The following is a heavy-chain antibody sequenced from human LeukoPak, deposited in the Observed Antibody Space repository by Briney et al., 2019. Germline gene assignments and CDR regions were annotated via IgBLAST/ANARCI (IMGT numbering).Heavy chain of an antibody. D-gene: IGHD6-19*01. V-gene: IGHV3-23*01. CDR3: AKDRASSGWPFDY. CDR2: ISVSGDRT. J-gene: IGHJ4*02. CDR1: GFTFSSYA. Sequence: GGSLRLSCAASGFTFSSYAMSWVRQAPGKGLEWVSAISVSGDRTYYADSVKGRFTISRDNSKNTLYLQMNSLRAEDTAVYYCAKDRASSGWPFDYWGQGTLVTVSS.